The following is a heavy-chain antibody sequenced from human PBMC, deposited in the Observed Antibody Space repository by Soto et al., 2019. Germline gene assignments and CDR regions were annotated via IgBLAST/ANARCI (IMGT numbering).Heavy chain of an antibody. V-gene: IGHV3-23*01. D-gene: IGHD2-21*01. CDR1: GFTFGSYS. J-gene: IGHJ4*02. CDR3: AKKSEIAVPRYYFDL. Sequence: LRLSCAASGFTFGSYSMIWVRHAPLKGLELVSIMNGGGGSTYYAESVQGRFTISRDNSKNTLYLQMNSLRVEDTAVYYCAKKSEIAVPRYYFDLWGQGTLVTVSS. CDR2: MNGGGGST.